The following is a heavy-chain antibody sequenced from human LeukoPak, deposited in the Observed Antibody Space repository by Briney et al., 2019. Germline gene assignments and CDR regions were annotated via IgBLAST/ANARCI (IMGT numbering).Heavy chain of an antibody. Sequence: QSGGSLRLSCAASGSTFSNYWMSWVRQAPGKGLEWVANIKQDGSQKHYVDSVRGRFTISRDNAKNSLYLQMNSLRAEDTAVYYCATAWSITETRFEYWGQGALVTVSS. J-gene: IGHJ4*02. CDR2: IKQDGSQK. V-gene: IGHV3-7*01. D-gene: IGHD1-20*01. CDR3: ATAWSITETRFEY. CDR1: GSTFSNYW.